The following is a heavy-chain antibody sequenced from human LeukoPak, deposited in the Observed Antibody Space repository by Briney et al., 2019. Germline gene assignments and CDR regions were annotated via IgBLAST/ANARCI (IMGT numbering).Heavy chain of an antibody. CDR2: ISWNSGSI. CDR1: GFTFDDYA. V-gene: IGHV3-9*01. Sequence: GGSLRLSCAASGFTFDDYAMHWVRQAPGKGLEWVSGISWNSGSIGYADSVKGRFTISRDNAKNSLYLQMNSLRAEDTALYYCAKDMGYSYGHFDYWGQGTLVTVSS. CDR3: AKDMGYSYGHFDY. J-gene: IGHJ4*02. D-gene: IGHD5-18*01.